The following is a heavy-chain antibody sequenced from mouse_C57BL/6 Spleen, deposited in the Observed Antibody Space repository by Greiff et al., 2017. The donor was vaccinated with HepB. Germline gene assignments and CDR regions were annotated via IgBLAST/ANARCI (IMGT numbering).Heavy chain of an antibody. CDR1: GYSITSGYY. D-gene: IGHD2-4*01. Sequence: EVQLQESGPGLVKPSQSLSLTCSVTGYSITSGYYWNWIRQFPGNKLEWMGYISYDGSNNYNPSLKKRISITRDTSKNQCFLKLNTLTTEDTAAYYCARDDYDYAMDYWGQGTSVTVSS. V-gene: IGHV3-6*01. J-gene: IGHJ4*01. CDR2: ISYDGSN. CDR3: ARDDYDYAMDY.